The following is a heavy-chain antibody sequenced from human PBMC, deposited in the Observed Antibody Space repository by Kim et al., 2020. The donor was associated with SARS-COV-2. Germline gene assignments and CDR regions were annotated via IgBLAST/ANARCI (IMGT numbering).Heavy chain of an antibody. J-gene: IGHJ6*01. Sequence: ASVKVSCKASGYTFTGYYMHWVRQAPGQGLEWMRRINPNSGDTNYAQKFQGGVTMTRDTSISTAYMELSRLRSDDTAVYYCARDKYGSSSAFPYYYGMDV. CDR3: ARDKYGSSSAFPYYYGMDV. CDR2: INPNSGDT. CDR1: GYTFTGYY. V-gene: IGHV1-2*06. D-gene: IGHD6-6*01.